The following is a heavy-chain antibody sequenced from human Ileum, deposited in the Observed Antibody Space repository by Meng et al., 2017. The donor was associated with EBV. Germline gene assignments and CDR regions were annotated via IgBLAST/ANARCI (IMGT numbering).Heavy chain of an antibody. CDR3: ARGVDYHWGY. CDR2: IHHSGIT. Sequence: HLQASRPGLVKTSGTLSLLCAVSGSSINPDSWWSWVRQSPGEGLEWIGEIHHSGITNYNASLRSRVDMSIDKSKNQVSFNLRSATAAETAVYYCARGVDYHWGYWGKGSLVTVSS. D-gene: IGHD3-16*01. J-gene: IGHJ4*02. V-gene: IGHV4-4*02. CDR1: GSSINPDSW.